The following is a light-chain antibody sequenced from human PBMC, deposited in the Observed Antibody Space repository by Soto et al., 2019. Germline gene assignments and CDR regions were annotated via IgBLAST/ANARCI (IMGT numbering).Light chain of an antibody. CDR2: GAS. V-gene: IGKV3-20*01. Sequence: EFVLTQSPGTLSLSPGERATLSCRASQSVGSNYLAWYQQKPGQAPRLLIYGASSRATGIPDRFSGGGSGTDFTLTISRLEPEDFAVYYCQQFSSYPLTFGGGTKVDIK. J-gene: IGKJ4*01. CDR1: QSVGSNY. CDR3: QQFSSYPLT.